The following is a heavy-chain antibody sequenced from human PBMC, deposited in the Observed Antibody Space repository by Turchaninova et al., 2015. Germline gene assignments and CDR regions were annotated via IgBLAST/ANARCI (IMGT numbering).Heavy chain of an antibody. CDR1: GGTLRGYE. Sequence: QAQLVQSGSELKKMWCWGKGTGNASGGTLRGYEIRRGRQATGQGLEWMGGIIPIFGTANDAQKFQGRVTITADESASTAYMELSSLRSEDTAVYYCARDAGYCSGGSCYSDYWGQGTLVTVSS. V-gene: IGHV1-69*01. CDR3: ARDAGYCSGGSCYSDY. CDR2: IIPIFGTA. J-gene: IGHJ4*02. D-gene: IGHD2-15*01.